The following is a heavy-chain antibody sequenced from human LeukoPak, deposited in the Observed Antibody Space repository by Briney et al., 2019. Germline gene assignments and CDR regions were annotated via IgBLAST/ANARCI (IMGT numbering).Heavy chain of an antibody. CDR2: ISSSSSYI. CDR3: ARGSTALCDY. Sequence: GGSLRLSCAASGFTFSSYSMNWVRQAPGKGLEWVSSISSSSSYIYYAGLVKGRFTISRDNAKNSLYLQMNSLRAEDTAVYYCARGSTALCDYWGQGTLVTVSS. CDR1: GFTFSSYS. J-gene: IGHJ4*02. D-gene: IGHD4-17*01. V-gene: IGHV3-21*01.